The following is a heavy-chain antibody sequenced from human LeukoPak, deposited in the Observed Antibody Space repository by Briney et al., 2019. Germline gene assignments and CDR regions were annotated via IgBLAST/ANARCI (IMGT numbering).Heavy chain of an antibody. J-gene: IGHJ4*02. D-gene: IGHD3-9*01. CDR1: GFTFSGYS. Sequence: PGGSLRLSCAASGFTFSGYSMNWVRQAPGKGLEWVSSISSSSGYIYYADSVKGRFTISRDNAKNPLYLQMNSLSADDKAVYYCARWGHDILTFSFDDWGQGTLVTVSS. CDR2: ISSSSGYI. CDR3: ARWGHDILTFSFDD. V-gene: IGHV3-21*01.